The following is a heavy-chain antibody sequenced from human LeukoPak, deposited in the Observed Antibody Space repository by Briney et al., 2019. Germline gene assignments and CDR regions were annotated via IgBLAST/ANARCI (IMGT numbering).Heavy chain of an antibody. V-gene: IGHV4-59*08. D-gene: IGHD6-13*01. CDR3: ARHPLRSAAGSDY. CDR1: GGSISSYY. CDR2: IYYSGST. J-gene: IGHJ4*02. Sequence: PSETLSLTCTVSGGSISSYYWSWIRQPPGKGLEWIGYIYYSGSTNYNPSLKSRVTISVDTSKNQFSLKLSSVTAADTAVYYWARHPLRSAAGSDYWGQGTLVTVSS.